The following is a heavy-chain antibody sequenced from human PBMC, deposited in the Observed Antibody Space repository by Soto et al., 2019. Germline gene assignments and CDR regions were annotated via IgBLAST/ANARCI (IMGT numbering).Heavy chain of an antibody. J-gene: IGHJ4*02. Sequence: SVKVSCKASGYSFTGYSMHWVRQAPGQGLEWMGGINPIFGTANYAQKFQGRVTMTADKSTSTAYMELSSLRSEDTAVYYCARADKPGQWLAYFDYWGQGTLVTVSS. CDR1: GYSFTGYS. CDR3: ARADKPGQWLAYFDY. V-gene: IGHV1-69*06. D-gene: IGHD6-19*01. CDR2: INPIFGTA.